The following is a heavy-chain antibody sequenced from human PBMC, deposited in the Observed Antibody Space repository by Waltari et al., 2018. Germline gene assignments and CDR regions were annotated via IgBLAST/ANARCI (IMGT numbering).Heavy chain of an antibody. V-gene: IGHV1-24*01. J-gene: IGHJ4*02. CDR3: ATDVVATFSCYDY. CDR2: FDPEDGET. CDR1: VYTLTELS. D-gene: IGHD2-15*01. Sequence: QVQLVQSGAEVKKPGASVKVSCKVSVYTLTELSMHWVRQAPAKGLEWMGGFDPEDGETIYAQEFQGRVTMTEDTSTDTAYMELGSLRSEDTAVYYYATDVVATFSCYDYWGQRTLVTVSS.